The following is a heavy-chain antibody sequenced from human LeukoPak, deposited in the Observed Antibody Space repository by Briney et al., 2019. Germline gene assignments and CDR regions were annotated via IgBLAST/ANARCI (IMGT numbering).Heavy chain of an antibody. CDR2: IIPILGIA. V-gene: IGHV1-69*04. J-gene: IGHJ4*02. CDR1: GGTFSSYA. Sequence: ASVKVSCKASGGTFSSYAISWVRQAPGQGLEWMGRIIPILGIANYAQKFQGRVTITADKSTSTAYMELSSLRSEDTAVYYCAKDTNEWELPHSSYWGQGTLVTVSS. CDR3: AKDTNEWELPHSSY. D-gene: IGHD1-26*01.